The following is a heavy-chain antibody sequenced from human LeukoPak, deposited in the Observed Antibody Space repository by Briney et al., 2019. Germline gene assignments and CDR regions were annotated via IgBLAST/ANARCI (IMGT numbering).Heavy chain of an antibody. CDR3: ATCLEYYYDSGGYYPSEYFQH. D-gene: IGHD3-22*01. V-gene: IGHV3-23*01. CDR1: GFTFSSYA. CDR2: ISGSGGST. Sequence: GGSLRLSCAASGFTFSSYAMSWVRQAPEKGLEWVSAISGSGGSTYYADSVKGRFTISRDNSKNTLYLQMNSLRAEDTAVYYCATCLEYYYDSGGYYPSEYFQHWGQGTLVTVSS. J-gene: IGHJ1*01.